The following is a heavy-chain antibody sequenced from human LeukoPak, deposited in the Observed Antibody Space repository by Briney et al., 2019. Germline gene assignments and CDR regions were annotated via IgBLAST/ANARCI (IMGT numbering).Heavy chain of an antibody. V-gene: IGHV3-23*01. CDR2: ISGSGGST. J-gene: IGHJ5*02. CDR3: AKGGTSPGGTFDP. CDR1: GFTFSTYA. Sequence: GGSLRLSCTASGFTFSTYAMSWVRQAPGKGLEWVSAISGSGGSTYYADSVKGRFTISRDNSKNTLYLQMNSLRAEDTAVYYCAKGGTSPGGTFDPWGQGTLVTVSS. D-gene: IGHD1-14*01.